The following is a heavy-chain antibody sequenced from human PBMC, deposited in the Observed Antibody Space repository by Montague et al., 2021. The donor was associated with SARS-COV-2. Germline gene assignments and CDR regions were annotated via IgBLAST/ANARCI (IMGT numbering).Heavy chain of an antibody. D-gene: IGHD6-25*01. CDR2: LSYSGRP. J-gene: IGHJ4*02. Sequence: SETLSLTSDLAGGSFRDYAWSWIRQTPGKRLEWIGYLSYSGRPIYNPSLESRVSISVDTSKNQFSLRLRSVIAADTAVYYCAGRLPQYTSGWYFDQWGQGTLVAVSS. V-gene: IGHV4-59*08. CDR1: GGSFRDYA. CDR3: AGRLPQYTSGWYFDQ.